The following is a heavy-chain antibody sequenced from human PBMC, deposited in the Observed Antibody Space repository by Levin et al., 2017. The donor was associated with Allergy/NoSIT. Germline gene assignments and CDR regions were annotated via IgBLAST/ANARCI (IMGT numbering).Heavy chain of an antibody. V-gene: IGHV5-51*01. Sequence: GGSLRLSCKGSGYKFSNFWIGWVRQLPGQGLEWMGIIYPPDSDTTYSPSFEGHVTFSVDKSINTAYLQWTSLKASDTAMYFCARRGTGADYYFDKWGPGTQVIVSS. CDR2: IYPPDSDT. D-gene: IGHD3-10*01. J-gene: IGHJ4*02. CDR3: ARRGTGADYYFDK. CDR1: GYKFSNFW.